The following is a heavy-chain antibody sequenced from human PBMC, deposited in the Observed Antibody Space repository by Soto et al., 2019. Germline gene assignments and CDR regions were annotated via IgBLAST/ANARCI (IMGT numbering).Heavy chain of an antibody. Sequence: QIQLVQSGAAVKKPGPSVKVSCKASGYRFRDYGISWVRQAPGQGLEWMGWVSAYNDNTKYSQKVQGRVTMTADTSSTTAYMELRDLGSDDTAVYYCARDQYAYTYAYAYWGQGTLVTVSS. CDR3: ARDQYAYTYAYAY. CDR2: VSAYNDNT. V-gene: IGHV1-18*01. CDR1: GYRFRDYG. J-gene: IGHJ4*02. D-gene: IGHD5-18*01.